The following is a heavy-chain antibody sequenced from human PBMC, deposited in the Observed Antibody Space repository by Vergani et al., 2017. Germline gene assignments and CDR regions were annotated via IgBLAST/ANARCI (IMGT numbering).Heavy chain of an antibody. J-gene: IGHJ3*02. CDR2: ISSSGSTI. D-gene: IGHD3-22*01. V-gene: IGHV3-48*03. CDR1: GFTFSSYE. Sequence: EVQLVESGGGLVQPGGSLRLSCAASGFTFSSYEMNWVRQAPGKGLEWVSYISSSGSTIYYADSVKGRFTISRDNAKNSLYLQMNSLRAEDTAVYYCARARYYDSSGYSYAFDIWGQGTVVTVSS. CDR3: ARARYYDSSGYSYAFDI.